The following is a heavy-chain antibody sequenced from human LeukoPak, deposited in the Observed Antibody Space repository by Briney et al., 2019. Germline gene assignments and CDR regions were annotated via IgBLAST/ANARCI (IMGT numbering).Heavy chain of an antibody. J-gene: IGHJ4*02. Sequence: SVKVSCKTSGFTFSNSALQWVRQARGQRLEWIGWIVVGSGNTNYAQKFQERVTITRDMSTSTAYMELSSLRSEDTAIYYCAAGVIYESDWGQGTLVTVSS. CDR1: GFTFSNSA. D-gene: IGHD2/OR15-2a*01. V-gene: IGHV1-58*01. CDR3: AAGVIYESD. CDR2: IVVGSGNT.